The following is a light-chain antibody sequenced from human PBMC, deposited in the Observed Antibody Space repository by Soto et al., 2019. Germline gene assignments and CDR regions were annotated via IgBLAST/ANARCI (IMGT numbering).Light chain of an antibody. CDR2: GAS. J-gene: IGKJ1*01. CDR3: QQYNNWSTWT. V-gene: IGKV3-15*01. Sequence: EIVMTQSPATLSVSPGERATLSCRASQSVSSNLAWYQQKPGQAPRLLIYGASTRATGIPARFSGSGSGTEFTLTISSLQSGDFAVYYCQQYNNWSTWTFGQGTKVEIK. CDR1: QSVSSN.